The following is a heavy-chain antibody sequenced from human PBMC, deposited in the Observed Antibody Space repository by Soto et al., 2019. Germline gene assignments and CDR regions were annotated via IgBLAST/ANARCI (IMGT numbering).Heavy chain of an antibody. V-gene: IGHV3-23*01. Sequence: GGSLRLSCAASGFTFSSHVMSWVRQAPGKGLEWLSGISGSGGNTYYADSVKGRLTTPRENSKNTLYLQMNSLRAEDTAVYYCAKGTVAGTSGFNWFDPWGQGTLVTVSS. D-gene: IGHD6-19*01. CDR3: AKGTVAGTSGFNWFDP. J-gene: IGHJ5*02. CDR2: ISGSGGNT. CDR1: GFTFSSHV.